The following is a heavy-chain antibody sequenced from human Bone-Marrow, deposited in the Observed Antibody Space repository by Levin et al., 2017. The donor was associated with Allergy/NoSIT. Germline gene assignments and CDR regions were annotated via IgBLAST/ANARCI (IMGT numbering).Heavy chain of an antibody. V-gene: IGHV1-2*06. CDR2: INPNSGGT. CDR1: GYTFTGYY. D-gene: IGHD2-15*01. Sequence: GASVKVSCKASGYTFTGYYMHWVRQAPGQGLEWMGRINPNSGGTNYAQKFQGRVTMTRDTSISTAYMELSRLRSDDTAVYYCARERIVVVVAAAREIDYWGEGTLVTVSS. J-gene: IGHJ4*02. CDR3: ARERIVVVVAAAREIDY.